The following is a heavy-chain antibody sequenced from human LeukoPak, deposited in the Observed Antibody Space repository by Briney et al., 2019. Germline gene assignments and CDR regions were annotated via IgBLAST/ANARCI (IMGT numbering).Heavy chain of an antibody. CDR2: IIPIFGTA. Sequence: VASVKVSCKASGGTFSSYAISWVRQAPGQGLEWMGGIIPIFGTANYAQKFQGRVTITADEFTSTAYMELSSLRSEDTAVYYCARVRDGYNSVYLDYWGQGSLVTVSS. J-gene: IGHJ4*02. V-gene: IGHV1-69*01. CDR1: GGTFSSYA. D-gene: IGHD5-24*01. CDR3: ARVRDGYNSVYLDY.